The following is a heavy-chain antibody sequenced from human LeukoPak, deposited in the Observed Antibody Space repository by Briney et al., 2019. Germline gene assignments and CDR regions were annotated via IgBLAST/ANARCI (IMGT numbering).Heavy chain of an antibody. CDR3: ATDRDNYCSGGSCYPDY. CDR1: GFTVSSRY. J-gene: IGHJ4*02. CDR2: IYSGGST. D-gene: IGHD2-15*01. V-gene: IGHV3-53*01. Sequence: PGGSLRLSCAASGFTVSSRYMSWVRQAPGKGLEWVSIIYSGGSTYYADSVKGRFTISRDNSKNTLYLQMNSLRADDTAVYYCATDRDNYCSGGSCYPDYWGQGTLVTVSS.